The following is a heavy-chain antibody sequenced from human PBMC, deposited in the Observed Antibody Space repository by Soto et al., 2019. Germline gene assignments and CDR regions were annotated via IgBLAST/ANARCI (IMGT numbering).Heavy chain of an antibody. CDR1: GVSITNGDYY. Sequence: SETLSLTCAVSGVSITNGDYYWTWMRQSPGKGLEWIGNIYYTETTNYNPSLNSRLSISIDTSRNQFSLQLTSVTAADTAIYYCARQRRGGYWFDPWGQGTLVTVSS. V-gene: IGHV4-30-4*01. CDR3: ARQRRGGYWFDP. J-gene: IGHJ5*02. CDR2: IYYTETT.